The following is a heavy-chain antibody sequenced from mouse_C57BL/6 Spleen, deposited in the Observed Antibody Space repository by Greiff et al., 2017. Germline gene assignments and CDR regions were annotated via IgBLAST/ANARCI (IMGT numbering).Heavy chain of an antibody. CDR3: ASLSNLYYFDY. CDR2: ISGGGGNT. D-gene: IGHD2-5*01. Sequence: EVHLVESGGGLVKPGGSLKLSCAASGFTFSSYTMSWVRQTPEKRLEWVATISGGGGNTYYPDSVKGRFTISRDNAKNTLYLQMSSLRSEDTALYYCASLSNLYYFDYWGQGTTLTVSS. V-gene: IGHV5-9*01. CDR1: GFTFSSYT. J-gene: IGHJ2*01.